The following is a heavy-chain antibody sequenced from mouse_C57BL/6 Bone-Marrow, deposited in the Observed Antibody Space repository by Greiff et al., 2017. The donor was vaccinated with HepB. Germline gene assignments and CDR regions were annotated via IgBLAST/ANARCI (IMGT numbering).Heavy chain of an antibody. V-gene: IGHV5-4*01. CDR2: ISDGGSYT. J-gene: IGHJ2*01. D-gene: IGHD2-3*01. Sequence: EVQLQESGGGLVKPGGSLKLSCAASGFTFSSYAMSWVRQTPEKRLEWVATISDGGSYTYYPDNVKGRFTISRDNAKNNLYLQMSHLKSEDTAMYYCARDLYDPLDYWGQGTTLTVSS. CDR3: ARDLYDPLDY. CDR1: GFTFSSYA.